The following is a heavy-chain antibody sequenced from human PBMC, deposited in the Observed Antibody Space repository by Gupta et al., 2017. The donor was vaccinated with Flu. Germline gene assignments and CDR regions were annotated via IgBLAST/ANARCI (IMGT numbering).Heavy chain of an antibody. CDR3: ARERFCDTASCYRWFDP. V-gene: IGHV1-2*06. CDR1: GYPFTAYY. J-gene: IGHJ5*02. Sequence: QVQLVQSGAEVKKPGASVQVSCEASGYPFTAYYIHWVRQAPGQGLEWGGRINPHSRTTNYEQKFQGRVTITMDTSISTAYMDLDRLTSDDTAIYYCARERFCDTASCYRWFDPWGQGALVTVSS. CDR2: INPHSRTT. D-gene: IGHD2-2*02.